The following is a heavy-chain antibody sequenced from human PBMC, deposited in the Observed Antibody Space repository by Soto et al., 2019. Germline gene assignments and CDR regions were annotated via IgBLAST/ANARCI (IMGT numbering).Heavy chain of an antibody. CDR3: SRALVSWGAYYFDY. J-gene: IGHJ4*02. D-gene: IGHD3-16*01. V-gene: IGHV2-5*02. Sequence: QITLKESGPTLVKPTQTLTLTCTFSGFSLNTYGVGVGWIRQPPGKALEWLALIYWDDDKRYSPSLKSRLTITKDTSKNQVVLTMTNMDPVDTVTEYCSRALVSWGAYYFDYWGQGTLVTVSS. CDR1: GFSLNTYGVG. CDR2: IYWDDDK.